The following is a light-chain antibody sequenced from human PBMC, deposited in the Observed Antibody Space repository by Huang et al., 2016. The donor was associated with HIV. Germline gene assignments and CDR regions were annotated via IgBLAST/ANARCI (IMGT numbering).Light chain of an antibody. CDR3: QQRSIWPWT. Sequence: EIVLTQSPATLSLSPGERATLSCRASQNVSSYLAWYQQKPGQAPRLLIYDASNRATGIPARLSGSGSGTDFTLTISSLEPEDFAVYYCQQRSIWPWTFGQGTKVEIK. J-gene: IGKJ1*01. CDR2: DAS. CDR1: QNVSSY. V-gene: IGKV3-11*01.